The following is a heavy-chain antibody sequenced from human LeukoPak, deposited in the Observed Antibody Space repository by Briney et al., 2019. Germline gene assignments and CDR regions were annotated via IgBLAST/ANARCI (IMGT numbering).Heavy chain of an antibody. V-gene: IGHV1-8*01. CDR2: MNPNSGNT. CDR3: ARMGEYCSSTSCYYNWFDP. J-gene: IGHJ5*02. Sequence: ASVTVSCKASGYTFTSYDINWVRHAPGQGLEWMGWMNPNSGNTGYAQKFQGRVTMTRNTSISTAYMELSSLRSEDTAVYYCARMGEYCSSTSCYYNWFDPWGQGTLVTVSS. CDR1: GYTFTSYD. D-gene: IGHD2-2*01.